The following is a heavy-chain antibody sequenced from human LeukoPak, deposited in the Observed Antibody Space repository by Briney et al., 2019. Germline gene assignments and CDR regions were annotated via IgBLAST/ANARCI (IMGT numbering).Heavy chain of an antibody. V-gene: IGHV4-4*07. CDR2: IYTSGST. CDR3: AKTGIVVPAAIPWYFDY. Sequence: PSETLSLTCTVSGGSISSYYWSWIRQPAGKGLEWIGRIYTSGSTNYNPSLKSRVTMSVDTSKNQFSLKLSSVTAADTAVYYCAKTGIVVPAAIPWYFDYWGQGTLVTVSS. J-gene: IGHJ4*02. CDR1: GGSISSYY. D-gene: IGHD2-2*01.